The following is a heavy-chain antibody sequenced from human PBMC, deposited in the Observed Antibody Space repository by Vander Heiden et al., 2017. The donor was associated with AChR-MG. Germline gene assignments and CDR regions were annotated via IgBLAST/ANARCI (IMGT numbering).Heavy chain of an antibody. CDR1: GYTFTSCG. CDR3: ARVGGDIVAVPAAKPYYYYYGMDV. J-gene: IGHJ6*02. Sequence: QVQLVQPGAEVKQPGASAKVSCKASGYTFTSCGISWVRQAPGQGLEWMGWISAYKGNTNYAQKLQGRVTMTTDTSTSTAYMELRSLRSDDTAVYYCARVGGDIVAVPAAKPYYYYYGMDVWGQGTTVTVSS. D-gene: IGHD2-2*01. CDR2: ISAYKGNT. V-gene: IGHV1-18*01.